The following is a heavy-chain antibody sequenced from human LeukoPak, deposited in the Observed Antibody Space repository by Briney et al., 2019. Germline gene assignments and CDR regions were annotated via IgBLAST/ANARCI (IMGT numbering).Heavy chain of an antibody. J-gene: IGHJ6*02. Sequence: ASVKVSCKTSGYTFTGYYMHWVRQAPGQGLEWMGWIDPNSGGTNSAQKFQDRVTMTRDTSISTAYMKLSRLTSDDTAVYYCARDPTLYCGGDCYYYYYGMDVWGQGTTVTVSS. V-gene: IGHV1-2*02. CDR1: GYTFTGYY. D-gene: IGHD2-21*02. CDR3: ARDPTLYCGGDCYYYYYGMDV. CDR2: IDPNSGGT.